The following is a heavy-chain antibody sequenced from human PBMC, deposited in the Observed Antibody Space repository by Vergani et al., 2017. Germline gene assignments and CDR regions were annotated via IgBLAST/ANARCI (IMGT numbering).Heavy chain of an antibody. CDR3: ATQGGTGILPNYFYY. V-gene: IGHV5-51*03. CDR2: IYPGDSDT. D-gene: IGHD7-27*01. J-gene: IGHJ4*02. Sequence: EVQLVQSGAEVKKPGESLKISCKGSRYSFTSYWIGLVRQMPGKGLEWMGIIYPGDSDTRYSPSFQGQVTISADKSISTAYLQWSSLTASDTAMYYCATQGGTGILPNYFYYWGQGTLVTVSS. CDR1: RYSFTSYW.